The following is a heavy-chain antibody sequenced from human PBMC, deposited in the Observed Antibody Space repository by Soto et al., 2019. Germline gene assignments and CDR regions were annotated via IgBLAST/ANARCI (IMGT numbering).Heavy chain of an antibody. Sequence: GGSLRLSCAAPGFTFSSYAMHWVRQAPGKGLEYVSAISSNGGGTYYANPVKGRFTISRDNSKNTLYLQMGSLRAEDMAVYYCARGGFTGYGYYYYYMDVWGKGTTVTVS. D-gene: IGHD1-1*01. CDR1: GFTFSSYA. CDR2: ISSNGGGT. V-gene: IGHV3-64*01. J-gene: IGHJ6*03. CDR3: ARGGFTGYGYYYYYMDV.